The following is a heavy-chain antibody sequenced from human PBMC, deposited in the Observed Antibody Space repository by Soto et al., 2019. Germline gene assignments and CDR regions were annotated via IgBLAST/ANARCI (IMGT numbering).Heavy chain of an antibody. CDR1: GYTFTSYA. J-gene: IGHJ4*02. CDR2: INAGNGNT. CDR3: ARTPIPFLYYYDSSGYLNWFDY. V-gene: IGHV1-3*01. Sequence: GASVKVSCKASGYTFTSYAMHWVRQAPGQRLEWMGWINAGNGNTKYSQKFQGRVTITRDTSASTAYMELSSLRSEDTAVYYCARTPIPFLYYYDSSGYLNWFDYWGQGTLVTVSS. D-gene: IGHD3-22*01.